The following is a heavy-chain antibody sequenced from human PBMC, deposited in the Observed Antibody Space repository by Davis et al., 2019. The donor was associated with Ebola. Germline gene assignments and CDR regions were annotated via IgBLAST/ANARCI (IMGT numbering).Heavy chain of an antibody. V-gene: IGHV1-46*01. D-gene: IGHD1-26*01. Sequence: ASVKVSCKASGYTFTSYGISWVRQAPGQGLEWMGIINPSGGSTSYAQRFQGRVTMTRDTSTSTVYMELSSLRSEDTAVYFCARDSSGVVGANDFDYWGQGTLVTVSS. CDR3: ARDSSGVVGANDFDY. J-gene: IGHJ4*02. CDR1: GYTFTSYG. CDR2: INPSGGST.